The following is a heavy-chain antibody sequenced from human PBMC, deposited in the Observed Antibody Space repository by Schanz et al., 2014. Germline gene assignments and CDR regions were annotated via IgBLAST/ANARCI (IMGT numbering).Heavy chain of an antibody. Sequence: EVHLLESGGGLVEPGGSLRLSCAASGFTFRGYAMSWVRQAPGRGLEWVSIISGSGGNTYYADAVRGRFTISRDNSKTTVYLQMNSLRAEDTAVYYCAKGRFGELSAFDIWGQGTMVTVSS. CDR1: GFTFRGYA. J-gene: IGHJ3*02. D-gene: IGHD3-10*01. CDR3: AKGRFGELSAFDI. CDR2: ISGSGGNT. V-gene: IGHV3-23*01.